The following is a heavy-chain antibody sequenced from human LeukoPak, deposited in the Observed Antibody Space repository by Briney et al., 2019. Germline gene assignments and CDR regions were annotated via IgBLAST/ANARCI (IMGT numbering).Heavy chain of an antibody. CDR3: AKNAPMVTIPTIFDY. J-gene: IGHJ4*02. V-gene: IGHV3-23*01. D-gene: IGHD5-24*01. CDR2: IDGGGTNT. Sequence: GGSLRLSCAASGFTFKRYHMSWVRQAPGKGLDWVSSIDGGGTNTYYADSVKGRFTISRDNSKNTLYLQMNSLRAEDTAVYYCAKNAPMVTIPTIFDYWGQGTLVTVSS. CDR1: GFTFKRYH.